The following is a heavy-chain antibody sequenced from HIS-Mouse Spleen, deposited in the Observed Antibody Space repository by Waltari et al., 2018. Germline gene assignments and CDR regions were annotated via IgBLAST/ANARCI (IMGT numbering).Heavy chain of an antibody. CDR3: AREIPYSSSSQFGY. V-gene: IGHV4-39*07. CDR2: IYYSGST. CDR1: GGSISSSSYY. Sequence: QLQLQESGPGLVKPSETLSLTCTVSGGSISSSSYYWGWIRQPPGKGLEWIGSIYYSGSTYYNPSLKSRVTISVDTSKNQFSLKLSSVTAADTAVYYCAREIPYSSSSQFGYWGQGTLVTVSS. J-gene: IGHJ4*02. D-gene: IGHD6-6*01.